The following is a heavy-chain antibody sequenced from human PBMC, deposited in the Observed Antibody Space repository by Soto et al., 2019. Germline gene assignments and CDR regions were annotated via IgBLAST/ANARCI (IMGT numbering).Heavy chain of an antibody. Sequence: PSETLTLTCAVYGGSFSGYYWSWIRQPPGKGLEWIGEINHSGSTNYNPSLKSRVTISVDTSKNQFSLKLSSVTAADTAVYYCASRPDSTPDYGDYVGWFDPWGQGTLVTVSS. V-gene: IGHV4-34*01. CDR3: ASRPDSTPDYGDYVGWFDP. CDR1: GGSFSGYY. D-gene: IGHD4-17*01. J-gene: IGHJ5*02. CDR2: INHSGST.